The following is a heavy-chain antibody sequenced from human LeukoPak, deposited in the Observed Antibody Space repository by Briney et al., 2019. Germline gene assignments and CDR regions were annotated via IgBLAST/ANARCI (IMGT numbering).Heavy chain of an antibody. J-gene: IGHJ4*02. CDR3: AAGGSYPYYFDY. CDR2: ISGSGDNT. CDR1: GFTFINYA. D-gene: IGHD1-26*01. V-gene: IGHV3-23*01. Sequence: GSLRLSCAASGFTFINYAMSWVRQAPGKGLEWVSTISGSGDNTNYADSVKGRFTISRDNSKNTLYLQMNSLRAEDTAVYYCAAGGSYPYYFDYWGQGTLVTVSS.